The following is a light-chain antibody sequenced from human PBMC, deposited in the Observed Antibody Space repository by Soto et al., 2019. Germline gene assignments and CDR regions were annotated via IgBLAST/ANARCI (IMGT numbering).Light chain of an antibody. Sequence: AIQMTQSPYSLSASVGDRVTITCRASQGIRNDLGWYQQKPGKAPKLLIYAASILQSGVPSRFSGSRSGTDFTLTISSLQPEDFATYYCLQDYNYPYTFGQGTKLEIK. J-gene: IGKJ2*01. CDR2: AAS. CDR1: QGIRND. CDR3: LQDYNYPYT. V-gene: IGKV1-6*01.